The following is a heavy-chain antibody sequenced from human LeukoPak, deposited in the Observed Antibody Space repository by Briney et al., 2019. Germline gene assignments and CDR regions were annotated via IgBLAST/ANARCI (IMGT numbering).Heavy chain of an antibody. CDR3: ARARTNNWYFDL. Sequence: ASVKVSCKASGYTFTGYYMHWVRQAPGQGLEWMGWINPNSGDTNYAQKFQGRVTMTRDTSISTAYMELSRLRSDDTAVYYCARARTNNWYFDLWGRGTPVTVSS. D-gene: IGHD2-8*01. J-gene: IGHJ2*01. CDR2: INPNSGDT. CDR1: GYTFTGYY. V-gene: IGHV1-2*02.